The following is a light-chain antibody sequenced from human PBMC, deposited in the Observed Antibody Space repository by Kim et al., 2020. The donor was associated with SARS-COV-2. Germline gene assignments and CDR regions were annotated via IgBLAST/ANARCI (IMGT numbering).Light chain of an antibody. CDR2: AAF. V-gene: IGKV1-39*01. J-gene: IGKJ4*01. CDR3: QQSYSTPLT. CDR1: QSISTY. Sequence: IQMTQSPSSLSASVGDRVTITCRASQSISTYLNWYQQKPGKAPKLLLFAAFSLQSGVPSRFSGSGSGTVFTLTISSLQPEDFATYYCQQSYSTPLTLGGGTKVDIK.